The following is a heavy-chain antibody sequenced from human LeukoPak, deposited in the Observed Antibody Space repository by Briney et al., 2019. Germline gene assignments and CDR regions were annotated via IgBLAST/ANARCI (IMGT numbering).Heavy chain of an antibody. D-gene: IGHD5-12*01. Sequence: GGPLRLSCAASGFTFSSYAMNWVRQAPGKGLEWVSSINSSSSYIYYADSVKGRFTISRDNAKNSLYLQMNSLRAEDTAVYYCARDLARGYSGYSAGLWGQGTLVTVSS. CDR3: ARDLARGYSGYSAGL. V-gene: IGHV3-21*01. CDR1: GFTFSSYA. CDR2: INSSSSYI. J-gene: IGHJ4*02.